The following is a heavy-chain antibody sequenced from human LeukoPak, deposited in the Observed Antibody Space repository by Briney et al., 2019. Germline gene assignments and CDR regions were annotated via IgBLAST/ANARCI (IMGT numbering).Heavy chain of an antibody. CDR2: IYHSGST. CDR1: GGSISSSNW. V-gene: IGHV4-4*02. Sequence: SETLSLTCAVSGGSISSSNWWSWVRQPPGKGLEWIGEIYHSGSTNYNPSLKSRVTISVDTSKNQFSLKLRSVTAADTAVYYCARDHVVGATGSWFDPWGQGTLVTVSS. D-gene: IGHD1-26*01. J-gene: IGHJ5*02. CDR3: ARDHVVGATGSWFDP.